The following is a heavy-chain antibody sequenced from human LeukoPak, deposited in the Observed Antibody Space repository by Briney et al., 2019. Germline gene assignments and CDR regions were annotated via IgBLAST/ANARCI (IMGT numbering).Heavy chain of an antibody. V-gene: IGHV4-34*01. Sequence: SETLSLTCAVYGGSFSGYYWSWIRQPPGKGLEWIGEINHSGSTNYNPSLKSRVTISVDTSKNQFSLKLSSVTAADTAVYYCARGIMRSSSYDYWGQGTLVTVSS. D-gene: IGHD6-6*01. CDR2: INHSGST. J-gene: IGHJ4*02. CDR3: ARGIMRSSSYDY. CDR1: GGSFSGYY.